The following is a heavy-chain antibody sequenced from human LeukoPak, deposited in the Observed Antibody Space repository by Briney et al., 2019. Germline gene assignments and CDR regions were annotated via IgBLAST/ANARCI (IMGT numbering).Heavy chain of an antibody. CDR3: ASLGYSKGYYYGMDV. Sequence: GGSLRLSCVASGFTYNTYWMSWIRQAPGKGLEWVANIKEDENEKHYGDSVKGRFIISRDNAKNTLYLQMNSLRAEDTALYYCASLGYSKGYYYGMDVWGQGTTVTVSS. CDR1: GFTYNTYW. V-gene: IGHV3-7*01. J-gene: IGHJ6*02. CDR2: IKEDENEK. D-gene: IGHD4-11*01.